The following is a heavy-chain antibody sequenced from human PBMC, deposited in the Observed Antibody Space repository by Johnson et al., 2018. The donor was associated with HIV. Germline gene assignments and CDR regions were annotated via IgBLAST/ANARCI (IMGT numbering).Heavy chain of an antibody. CDR1: GFSFSSYG. V-gene: IGHV3-NL1*01. Sequence: QVQLVESGGGVVQPGGSLRFSCAASGFSFSSYGMHWVRQAPGKGLEWVSVLFSGGSTYYADSVKGRFTISRDNSKNTLYLQMNSLRAEDTAVYYCARDRRGSSWSRALDAFDIWGQGTMVTVSS. CDR3: ARDRRGSSWSRALDAFDI. D-gene: IGHD6-13*01. J-gene: IGHJ3*02. CDR2: LFSGGST.